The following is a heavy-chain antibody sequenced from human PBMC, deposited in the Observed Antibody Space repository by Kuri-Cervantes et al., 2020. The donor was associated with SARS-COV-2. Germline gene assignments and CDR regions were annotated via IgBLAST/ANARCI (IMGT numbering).Heavy chain of an antibody. J-gene: IGHJ4*02. V-gene: IGHV4-4*07. CDR1: GGSISSYY. Sequence: SETLSLTCTVSGGSISSYYWSWIRQPAGKGLEWIGRIYTSGSTNYNPSLKSRVTMSVDTSKNQFSLKLSSVTAADTAVYYCARELTYYDFWSGYSPAYYFDYWGQGTLVTFSS. CDR2: IYTSGST. CDR3: ARELTYYDFWSGYSPAYYFDY. D-gene: IGHD3-3*01.